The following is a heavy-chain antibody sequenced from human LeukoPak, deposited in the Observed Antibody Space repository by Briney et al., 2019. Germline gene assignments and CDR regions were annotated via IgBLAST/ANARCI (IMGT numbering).Heavy chain of an antibody. D-gene: IGHD6-6*01. J-gene: IGHJ4*02. CDR1: GYTFTSYY. V-gene: IGHV1-46*01. CDR2: INPSGGST. CDR3: ATGFEVEYSSFTGIGYFDY. Sequence: ASVKVSCKASGYTFTSYYMHWVRQAPGQGLEWMGIINPSGGSTSYAQKFQGRVTMTRDTSTSTVYMELSSLRSEDTAVYYCATGFEVEYSSFTGIGYFDYWGQGTLVTVSS.